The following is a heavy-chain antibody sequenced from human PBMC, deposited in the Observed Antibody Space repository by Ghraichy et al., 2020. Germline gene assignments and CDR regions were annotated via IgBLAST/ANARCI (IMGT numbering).Heavy chain of an antibody. CDR3: AAFDSVTRYYYYGMDV. CDR1: GYTFTGYY. CDR2: INPNSGGT. Sequence: ASVKVSCKASGYTFTGYYMHWVRQAPGQGLEWMGRINPNSGGTNYAQKFQGRVTMTRDTSISTAYMELSRLRSDDTAVYYCAAFDSVTRYYYYGMDVWGQGTTATVSS. V-gene: IGHV1-2*06. J-gene: IGHJ6*02. D-gene: IGHD3-9*01.